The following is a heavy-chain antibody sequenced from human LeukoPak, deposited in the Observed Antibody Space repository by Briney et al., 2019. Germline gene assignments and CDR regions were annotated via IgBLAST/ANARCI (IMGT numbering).Heavy chain of an antibody. V-gene: IGHV6-1*01. CDR1: GDSVSNNSAD. CDR2: TYYRSKWSS. CDR3: ARRKSTGGLDY. J-gene: IGHJ4*02. Sequence: SQTLSLTCAISGDSVSNNSADWHWIRQSPSRGPDWLRRTYYRSKWSSDYVESVKSRIIINADTSKNQFSLQLNSVTPEDTAVYYCARRKSTGGLDYWGQGTLVTVSS.